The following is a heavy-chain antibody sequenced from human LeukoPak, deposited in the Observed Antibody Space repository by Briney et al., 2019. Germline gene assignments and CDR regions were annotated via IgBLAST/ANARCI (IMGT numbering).Heavy chain of an antibody. CDR2: INPSGGST. V-gene: IGHV1-46*01. CDR3: ASGYYDSSGYYPPVY. J-gene: IGHJ4*02. Sequence: ASVKVSCKASGYTFTTYYIHWVRQAPGQGLEWVGIINPSGGSTSYAQKFQGRVTMTRDTSTSTVYMELSSLRSEDTAVYYCASGYYDSSGYYPPVYWGQGTLVTVSS. D-gene: IGHD3-22*01. CDR1: GYTFTTYY.